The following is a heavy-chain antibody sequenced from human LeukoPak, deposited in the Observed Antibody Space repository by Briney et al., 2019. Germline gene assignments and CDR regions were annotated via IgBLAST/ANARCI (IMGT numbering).Heavy chain of an antibody. CDR3: ATVGFGELLLIV. V-gene: IGHV1-24*01. D-gene: IGHD3-10*01. CDR1: GYTLTGLS. CDR2: FDPEDGET. J-gene: IGHJ4*02. Sequence: ASVKVSCKVSGYTLTGLSMHWVRQAPGKGLEWMGGFDPEDGETIYAQKFQGRVTMTEDTSTDTAYMELSSLRSEDTAVYYCATVGFGELLLIVWGQGTLVTVSS.